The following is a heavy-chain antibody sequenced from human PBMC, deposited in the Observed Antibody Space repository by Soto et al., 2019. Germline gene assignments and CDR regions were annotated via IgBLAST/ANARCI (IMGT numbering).Heavy chain of an antibody. CDR2: IKTDGSST. J-gene: IGHJ4*02. CDR3: AKREGNTYGLFH. V-gene: IGHV3-74*01. Sequence: PGGSLRLSCAASGFSFSNYWIHWVRQAPGKGLVWVSRIKTDGSSTDYAASVKGRFTISRDNAKNTLYLQMNSLTAEDTAVYYCAKREGNTYGLFHWGQGTLVTSPQ. D-gene: IGHD5-18*01. CDR1: GFSFSNYW.